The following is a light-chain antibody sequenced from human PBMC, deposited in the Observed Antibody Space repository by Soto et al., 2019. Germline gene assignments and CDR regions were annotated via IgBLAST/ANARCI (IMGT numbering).Light chain of an antibody. V-gene: IGLV2-14*01. CDR2: EVR. CDR1: SSDIGHYNY. CDR3: SSYTTTSTQV. J-gene: IGLJ1*01. Sequence: QSALTQPASVSGSPGQSITISCTGTSSDIGHYNYVSWYQQHPGKVPKLIISEVRNRPSGVSDRFSGSKSGNSASLTISGLHTEDEADYYCSSYTTTSTQVFGSGTKVTVL.